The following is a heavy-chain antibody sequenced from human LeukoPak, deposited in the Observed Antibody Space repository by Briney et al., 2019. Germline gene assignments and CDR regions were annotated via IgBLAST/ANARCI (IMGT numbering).Heavy chain of an antibody. J-gene: IGHJ4*02. D-gene: IGHD2-2*01. Sequence: ASVKVSCKASGFTFTSSAMQWVRQARGQRLEWIGWIVVGSGNTNYAQKFQERVTITRDMSTSTAYMELSSLRSEDTAVYYCATSRQDIVVVPAAAGFDYWGQGTLVTVSS. CDR2: IVVGSGNT. CDR3: ATSRQDIVVVPAAAGFDY. V-gene: IGHV1-58*02. CDR1: GFTFTSSA.